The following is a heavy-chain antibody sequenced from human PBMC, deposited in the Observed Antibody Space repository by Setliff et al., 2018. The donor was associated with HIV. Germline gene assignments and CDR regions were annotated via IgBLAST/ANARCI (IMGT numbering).Heavy chain of an antibody. D-gene: IGHD2-15*01. Sequence: PSETLSLTCTVSGDSISSYFWSWIRQSPGKGLEWIGFRSTTGSTNYNPSLKSRVTISVDTSKNQFFLKLSSVNAADTAVYYCARHCSGGTCYGPDAENFLHWGQGTLVTVSS. CDR1: GDSISSYF. J-gene: IGHJ1*01. CDR3: ARHCSGGTCYGPDAENFLH. CDR2: RSTTGST. V-gene: IGHV4-4*08.